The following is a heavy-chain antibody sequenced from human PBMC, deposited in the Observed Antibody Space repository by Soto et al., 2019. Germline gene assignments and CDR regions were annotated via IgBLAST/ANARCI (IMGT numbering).Heavy chain of an antibody. J-gene: IGHJ3*02. CDR1: GGSISSGGYA. V-gene: IGHV4-30-2*01. D-gene: IGHD4-4*01. CDR3: ARNVGYSHDAFDI. CDR2: IYHSGST. Sequence: QLQLQESGSGLVKPSQTLSLTCAVSGGSISSGGYAWSWIRQPPGKGLEWIGYIYHSGSTYYNPSLKSRVTISVDRSKNQFSLKLSSVTAADTAVYYCARNVGYSHDAFDIWGQGTMVTVSS.